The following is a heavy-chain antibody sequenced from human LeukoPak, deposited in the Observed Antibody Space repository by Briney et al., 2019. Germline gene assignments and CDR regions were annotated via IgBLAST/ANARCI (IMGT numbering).Heavy chain of an antibody. CDR2: ISSSGSTI. CDR1: GFTFSSYE. D-gene: IGHD3-10*01. CDR3: ARADYGSTYYFDY. J-gene: IGHJ4*02. V-gene: IGHV3-48*03. Sequence: GGSLRLSCAASGFTFSSYEMNWVRQAPGKGLEWVSYISSSGSTIYYADSVKGRFTISRDNAKNSLYLQMNSLRAEDTAVYYCARADYGSTYYFDYWGQGTLVTVSS.